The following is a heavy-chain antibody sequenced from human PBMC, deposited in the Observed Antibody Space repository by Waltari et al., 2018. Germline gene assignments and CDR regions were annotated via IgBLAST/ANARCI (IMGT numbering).Heavy chain of an antibody. CDR3: ARGVGYDYVWGSYHYFDY. Sequence: QVQLVQSGAEVKKPGASVKVSCKASGYTFTSYDINWVRQATGQGLEWMGWMNPNSGNTGYAQKCQGRVTMTRNTSRSTAYMELSSLRSEDTAVYYCARGVGYDYVWGSYHYFDYWGQGTLVTVSS. J-gene: IGHJ4*02. CDR2: MNPNSGNT. CDR1: GYTFTSYD. D-gene: IGHD3-16*02. V-gene: IGHV1-8*02.